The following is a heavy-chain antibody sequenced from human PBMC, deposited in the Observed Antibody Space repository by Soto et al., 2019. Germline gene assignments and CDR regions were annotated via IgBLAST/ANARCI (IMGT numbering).Heavy chain of an antibody. V-gene: IGHV3-7*05. CDR2: IKQDGSEK. Sequence: GGSLRLSCAASGFTFSSYWMSWVRQAPGKGLEWVANIKQDGSEKYYVDSVKGRFTISRDNAKNSLYLQMNSLRAEDTAVYYCAYSSSWYVFDWYFDLWGRGTLVTVSS. D-gene: IGHD6-13*01. CDR1: GFTFSSYW. J-gene: IGHJ2*01. CDR3: AYSSSWYVFDWYFDL.